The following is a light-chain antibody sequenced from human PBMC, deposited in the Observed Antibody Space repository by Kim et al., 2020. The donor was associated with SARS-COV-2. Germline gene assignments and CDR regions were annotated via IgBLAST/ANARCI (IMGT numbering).Light chain of an antibody. CDR1: NIGNQS. J-gene: IGLJ3*02. Sequence: VAPGKNAGNTGGGNNIGNQSVHWFQPKPGQAPVVVIYSDSDRPSGIPERFSGSNSGNTATLTISRVEAGDEADYYCQVWDSSSDWVFGGGTKLTVL. V-gene: IGLV3-21*04. CDR3: QVWDSSSDWV. CDR2: SDS.